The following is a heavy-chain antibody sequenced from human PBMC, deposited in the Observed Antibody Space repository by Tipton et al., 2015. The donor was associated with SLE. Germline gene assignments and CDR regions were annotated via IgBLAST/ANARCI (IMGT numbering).Heavy chain of an antibody. V-gene: IGHV4-31*03. CDR3: ARSGNRFSPPFDD. CDR1: GDSISNNNYY. D-gene: IGHD5-12*01. Sequence: TLSLTCTVSGDSISNNNYYWDWIRQHPGKGLEWVGNIYYSGSTFYNPSLKSRVSISVDASKNQFSLELSSVTAADTAVYYCARSGNRFSPPFDDWSLGTLVTVSS. CDR2: IYYSGST. J-gene: IGHJ4*02.